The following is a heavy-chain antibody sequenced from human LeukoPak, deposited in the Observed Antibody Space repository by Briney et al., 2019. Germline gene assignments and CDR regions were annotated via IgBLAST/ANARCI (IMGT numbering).Heavy chain of an antibody. J-gene: IGHJ4*02. Sequence: SVKVSCKASGGTFSSYAISWVRQAPGQGLEWMGGIIPIFGTANYAQKFQGRVTITADESTSTAYMELSSLRSEDTAVYYCARVMSGLGSYYMAAFDNWGQGTLVTASS. CDR3: ARVMSGLGSYYMAAFDN. CDR1: GGTFSSYA. V-gene: IGHV1-69*01. CDR2: IIPIFGTA. D-gene: IGHD3-10*01.